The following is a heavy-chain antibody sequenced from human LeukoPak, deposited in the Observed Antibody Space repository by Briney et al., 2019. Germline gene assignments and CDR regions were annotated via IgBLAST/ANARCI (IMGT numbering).Heavy chain of an antibody. CDR3: ARESSCGGDCSTGLFDY. CDR2: ISSSGST. CDR1: GDSISSGDYY. D-gene: IGHD2-21*02. Sequence: PSETLSLTCTVSGDSISSGDYYWSWIRQPAGKGLEWIGRISSSGSTNYNPSLKSRVTISVDTSKNQFSLKLSSVTAADTAVYYCARESSCGGDCSTGLFDYWGQGTLVTVSS. J-gene: IGHJ4*02. V-gene: IGHV4-61*02.